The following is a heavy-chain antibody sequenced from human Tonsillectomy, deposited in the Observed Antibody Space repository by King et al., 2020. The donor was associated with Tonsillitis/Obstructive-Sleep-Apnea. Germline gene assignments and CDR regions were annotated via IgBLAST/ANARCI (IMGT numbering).Heavy chain of an antibody. CDR2: INPSGGST. CDR1: GYTFTTYY. J-gene: IGHJ5*02. CDR3: ASLGYCSGTSCYNWFDP. Sequence: VQLVESGAEVMQPGASVKVSCKASGYTFTTYYIHWVRQAPGQGLEWLGIINPSGGSTTYAQKFQGRITMTRDTSTSTVYMEVSSLRFEDTAVYYCASLGYCSGTSCYNWFDPWGQGTLVTVSS. V-gene: IGHV1-46*01. D-gene: IGHD2-2*01.